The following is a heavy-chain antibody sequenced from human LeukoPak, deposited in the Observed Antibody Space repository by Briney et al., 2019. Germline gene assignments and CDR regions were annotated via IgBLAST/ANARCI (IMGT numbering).Heavy chain of an antibody. J-gene: IGHJ5*02. CDR3: ARGPVTTMIVVGPWFDP. Sequence: ASVKVSCKASGYTFTSYYMHWVRQAPGQGLEWMGIINPSGGSTSYAQKFQGRVTMPRDTSSSTVYMELSSLRSEDTAVYYCARGPVTTMIVVGPWFDPWGQGTLVTVSS. CDR2: INPSGGST. CDR1: GYTFTSYY. V-gene: IGHV1-46*01. D-gene: IGHD3-22*01.